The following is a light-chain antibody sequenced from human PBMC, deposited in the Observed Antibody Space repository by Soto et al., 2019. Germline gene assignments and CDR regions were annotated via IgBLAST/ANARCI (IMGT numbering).Light chain of an antibody. Sequence: DIQMTQSPSSLSASVGDRVTITCQASQDISNYLNWYQQKPGKAPKLLIYDASNLETGVPSRFSGSGSGTDFTFTISSLQPEDIATYYCQQYNNLPGFGPGTKVYIK. V-gene: IGKV1-33*01. CDR1: QDISNY. J-gene: IGKJ3*01. CDR2: DAS. CDR3: QQYNNLPG.